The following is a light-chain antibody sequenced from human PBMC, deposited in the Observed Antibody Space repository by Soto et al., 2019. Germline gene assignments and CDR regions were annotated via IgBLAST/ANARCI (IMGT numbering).Light chain of an antibody. CDR3: QQYIDWPQT. Sequence: EIMVTKSPSALSVSPGERATLSCRASQSVGSNLAWYQQKPGQAPRLLIYGASTRATGIPARFSGNGSGTQFTLTLSSLQSEDFAVYYCQQYIDWPQTFGQGTKVDIK. CDR2: GAS. J-gene: IGKJ1*01. V-gene: IGKV3-15*01. CDR1: QSVGSN.